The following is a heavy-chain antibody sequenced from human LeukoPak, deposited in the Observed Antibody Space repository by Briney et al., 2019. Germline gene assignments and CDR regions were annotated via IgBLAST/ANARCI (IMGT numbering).Heavy chain of an antibody. V-gene: IGHV3-48*03. CDR3: ARDPYGATPGGFDY. CDR2: ISSSGSTT. CDR1: GFTFNNYE. J-gene: IGHJ4*02. D-gene: IGHD4-17*01. Sequence: GGSLGLSCAAFGFTFNNYEMNWVRQAPGKGLEWVSYISSSGSTTYYADSVKGRFTISRDNTKNLLFLQMNSLRAEDTAIYFCARDPYGATPGGFDYWGQGSLVTVSS.